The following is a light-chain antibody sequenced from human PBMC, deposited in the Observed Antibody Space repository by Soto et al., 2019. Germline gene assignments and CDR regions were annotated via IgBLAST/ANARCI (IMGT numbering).Light chain of an antibody. V-gene: IGKV1-5*03. CDR1: QSISSW. Sequence: DIQMTQSPSTLSASVGDRVTITCRASQSISSWLAWYQQKPGKAPKLLIYKASSLESGVTSRFSGSGSGTEFTLTISSLQPDDFANYYCQHYNSYPWTFGQGTKVEIK. CDR2: KAS. J-gene: IGKJ1*01. CDR3: QHYNSYPWT.